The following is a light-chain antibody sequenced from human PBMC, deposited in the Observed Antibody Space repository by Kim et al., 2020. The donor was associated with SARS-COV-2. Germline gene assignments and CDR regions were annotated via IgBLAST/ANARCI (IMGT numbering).Light chain of an antibody. Sequence: SSELTQDPAVSVALGQTVRITCQGDSLRNYYASWYQQKPGQAPVLVIYDKTNRPSGIPDRFSGSNSRNTISLTITGAQAEDEADYYCSSRDSSGNHVVFG. CDR3: SSRDSSGNHVV. CDR1: SLRNYY. V-gene: IGLV3-19*01. J-gene: IGLJ2*01. CDR2: DKT.